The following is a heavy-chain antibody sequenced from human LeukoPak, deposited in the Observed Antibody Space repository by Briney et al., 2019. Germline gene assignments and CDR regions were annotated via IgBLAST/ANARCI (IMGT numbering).Heavy chain of an antibody. D-gene: IGHD6-19*01. CDR1: GGSVNTYS. CDR2: ISITEGT. Sequence: SETLSLTCSVSGGSVNTYSRSWIRQSAGKGLEWIGRISITEGTKHTPSLKSRVSMSVDASKNQVSLKLGSVTAADTAVYYCARLRRDINDWYADDCWGQGTLVTVSS. CDR3: ARLRRDINDWYADDC. V-gene: IGHV4-4*07. J-gene: IGHJ4*02.